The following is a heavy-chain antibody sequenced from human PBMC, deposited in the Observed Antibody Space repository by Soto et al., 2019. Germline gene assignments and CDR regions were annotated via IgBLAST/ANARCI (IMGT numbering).Heavy chain of an antibody. Sequence: SETLSLTCTVSGGSISIYYWSWIRQPAGKGLEWIGRIYTSGSTNYNPSLKSRVTMSVDTSKNQFSLKLSSVTAADTAVYYCARVSDDSSGYSNNCFDYWGQGTLVTVSS. D-gene: IGHD3-22*01. CDR2: IYTSGST. J-gene: IGHJ4*02. CDR1: GGSISIYY. CDR3: ARVSDDSSGYSNNCFDY. V-gene: IGHV4-4*07.